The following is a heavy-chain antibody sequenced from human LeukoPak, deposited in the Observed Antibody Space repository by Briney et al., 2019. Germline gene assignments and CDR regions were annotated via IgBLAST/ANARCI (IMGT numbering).Heavy chain of an antibody. CDR3: ARDRRRAGPTRAFDI. J-gene: IGHJ3*02. CDR2: IYYSGST. V-gene: IGHV4-39*02. CDR1: GGSISSSSYY. Sequence: PSETLSLTCTVSGGSISSSSYYWGWIRQPPGKGLEWIGSIYYSGSTYYNPSLKSRVTISVDTSKNQFSLKLSSVTAADTAVYYCARDRRRAGPTRAFDIWGQGTMVTVSS. D-gene: IGHD6-19*01.